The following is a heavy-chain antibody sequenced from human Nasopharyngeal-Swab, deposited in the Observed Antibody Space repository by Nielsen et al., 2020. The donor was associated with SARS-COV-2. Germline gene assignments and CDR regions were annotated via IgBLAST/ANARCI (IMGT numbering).Heavy chain of an antibody. V-gene: IGHV5-51*01. D-gene: IGHD5-24*01. CDR3: ARYQGRDGYNYNYYYGMDV. Sequence: GESLKISCKASGYNFASYWIGWVRQLPGRGLEWVGIIYPGDSDTRYSPSFQGQVTISADKSISTAYLQWSSLKASDTAMYYCARYQGRDGYNYNYYYGMDVWGQGTTVTVSS. CDR2: IYPGDSDT. J-gene: IGHJ6*02. CDR1: GYNFASYW.